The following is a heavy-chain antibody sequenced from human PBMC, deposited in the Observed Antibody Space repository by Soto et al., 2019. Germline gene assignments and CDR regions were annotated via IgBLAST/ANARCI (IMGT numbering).Heavy chain of an antibody. J-gene: IGHJ6*02. V-gene: IGHV3-48*03. CDR3: ARVSAAYGMDV. CDR1: GFTFISYE. CDR2: ITGGGFTT. D-gene: IGHD2-2*01. Sequence: HPGGSLRLSCAASGFTFISYEMSWVRQAPGKGLEWVPYITGGGFTTNYADSVRGRFTISRDNAKSSLYLQMNSLRAEDTAVYYCARVSAAYGMDVWGQGTTVTVSS.